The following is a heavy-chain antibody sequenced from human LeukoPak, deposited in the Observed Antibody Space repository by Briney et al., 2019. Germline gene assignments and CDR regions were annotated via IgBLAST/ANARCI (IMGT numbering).Heavy chain of an antibody. CDR1: GGSFSGYY. D-gene: IGHD6-19*01. Sequence: PSETLSLTCAVYGGSFSGYYWSWIRQPPGKGLEWMGEINHSGSTNYNPSLKSRVTISVDTSKNQFSLKLSSVTAADTAVYYCARHYGSDFFDYWGQGTLVTVSS. CDR2: INHSGST. V-gene: IGHV4-34*01. CDR3: ARHYGSDFFDY. J-gene: IGHJ4*02.